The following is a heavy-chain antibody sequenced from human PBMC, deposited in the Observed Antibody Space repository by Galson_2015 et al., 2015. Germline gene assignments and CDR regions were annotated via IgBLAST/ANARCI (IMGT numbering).Heavy chain of an antibody. D-gene: IGHD2-2*02. CDR3: ARGVRVVPAAIRFVDY. Sequence: IYYSGSTNYNPSLKSRVTISVDTSKNQFSLKLSSVTAADTAVYYCARGVRVVPAAIRFVDYWGQGTLVTVSS. V-gene: IGHV4-59*09. CDR2: IYYSGST. J-gene: IGHJ4*02.